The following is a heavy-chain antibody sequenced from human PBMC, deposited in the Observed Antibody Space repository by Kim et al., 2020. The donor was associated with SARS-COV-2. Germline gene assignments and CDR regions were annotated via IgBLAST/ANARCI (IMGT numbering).Heavy chain of an antibody. CDR2: IHSNGNT. CDR3: ARRNCFDL. Sequence: SETLSLTCTVSGASISSNYWNWIRQSPGKGLEWIGNIHSNGNTRYNPSLESRLTISLDKSRNQFSLNSRSVTAADTAVYFCARRNCFDLWGRGTLVTVSS. J-gene: IGHJ2*01. CDR1: GASISSNY. V-gene: IGHV4-4*09.